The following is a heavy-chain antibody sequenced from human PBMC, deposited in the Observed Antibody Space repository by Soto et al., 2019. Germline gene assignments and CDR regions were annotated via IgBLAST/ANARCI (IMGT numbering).Heavy chain of an antibody. CDR3: ARQRTTVVTQAYFDH. D-gene: IGHD2-21*02. CDR2: IYYSGHT. J-gene: IGHJ4*02. V-gene: IGHV4-39*01. CDR1: GESLSSSSYY. Sequence: SETLSLTCIVSGESLSSSSYYWGWIRQPPGKGLECIGSIYYSGHTYYNPSFKSRAAISMDTSTNQFSLKLTYVTATDTAVYYCARQRTTVVTQAYFDHWGQGALVTVSS.